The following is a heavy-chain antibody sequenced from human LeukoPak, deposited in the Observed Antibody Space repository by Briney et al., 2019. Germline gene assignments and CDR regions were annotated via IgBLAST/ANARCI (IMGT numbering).Heavy chain of an antibody. V-gene: IGHV3-49*04. J-gene: IGHJ4*02. D-gene: IGHD4-17*01. Sequence: TGGSLRLSSTAFGFTFGDYVMSWVRQAPGKGLEWVNFIRSKAYGGTTEYAASVQGRFTISRDDSKSIAYLQMNSLKTEDTAVYYCTSEYDNGDDVPPDYWGQGTLVTVSS. CDR3: TSEYDNGDDVPPDY. CDR1: GFTFGDYV. CDR2: IRSKAYGGTT.